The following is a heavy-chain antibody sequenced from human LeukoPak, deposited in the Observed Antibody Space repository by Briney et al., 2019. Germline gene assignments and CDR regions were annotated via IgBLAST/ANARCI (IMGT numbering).Heavy chain of an antibody. CDR3: AREGYYDSSGYHR. J-gene: IGHJ4*02. CDR2: IKQDGSEK. Sequence: GGSLRLSCAASGFTFSSYWMSWVRQAPGKGLEWVANIKQDGSEKYYVDSVKGRFTISRDNAKNSLYLQMNSLRAEDTAVYYCAREGYYDSSGYHRWGQGTLVTVSS. D-gene: IGHD3-22*01. CDR1: GFTFSSYW. V-gene: IGHV3-7*01.